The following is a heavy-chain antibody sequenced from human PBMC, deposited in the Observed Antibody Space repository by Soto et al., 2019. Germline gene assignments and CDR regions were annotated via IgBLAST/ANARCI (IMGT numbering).Heavy chain of an antibody. CDR1: GFTFSSYS. Sequence: HPGGSLRLSCVASGFTFSSYSISWVRQAPGKGLEWVSGFRAGGDDGTTYYADSVKGRFTISRDNSKNTLFPQMNSLRAEDTAIYYCAKKVNSGSGSQYFDYFGQGTLVTVSS. CDR2: FRAGGDDGTT. V-gene: IGHV3-23*01. D-gene: IGHD3-10*01. CDR3: AKKVNSGSGSQYFDY. J-gene: IGHJ4*02.